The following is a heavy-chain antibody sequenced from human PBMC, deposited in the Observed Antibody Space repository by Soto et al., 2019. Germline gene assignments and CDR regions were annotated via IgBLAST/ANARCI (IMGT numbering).Heavy chain of an antibody. CDR2: ISGSGVST. CDR3: AKEVGYISGYDYFDY. V-gene: IGHV3-23*01. Sequence: EVQLLGSGGGLVQPGGSLRLSCAASGFTFSSYAMSWVRQAPGKGLEWVSGISGSGVSTHYADSVKGRFTISRDNSKNTLYLQINSLRAEDTAAYYCAKEVGYISGYDYFDYWGQGTLVTVSS. CDR1: GFTFSSYA. J-gene: IGHJ4*02. D-gene: IGHD6-19*01.